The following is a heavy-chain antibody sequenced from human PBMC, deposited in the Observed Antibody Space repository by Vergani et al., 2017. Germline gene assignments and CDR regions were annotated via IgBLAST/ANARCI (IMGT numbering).Heavy chain of an antibody. CDR1: GGSISSYY. CDR3: ARFDYYDSSGHGAFDI. J-gene: IGHJ3*02. Sequence: QVQLQESGPGLVKPSETLSLTCTVSGGSISSYYWSWIRQPPGKGLEWIGYIYYSGSTNYNPSLKSRVTISVDTSKNQFSLKLSSVTAADTAVYYCARFDYYDSSGHGAFDIWGQGTMVTVSS. V-gene: IGHV4-59*01. D-gene: IGHD3-22*01. CDR2: IYYSGST.